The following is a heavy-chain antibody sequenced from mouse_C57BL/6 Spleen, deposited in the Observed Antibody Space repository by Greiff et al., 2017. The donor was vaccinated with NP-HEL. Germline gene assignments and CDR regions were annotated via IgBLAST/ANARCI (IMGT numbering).Heavy chain of an antibody. D-gene: IGHD2-12*01. CDR1: GYAFSSYW. Sequence: QVQLKESGAELVKPGASVKISCKASGYAFSSYWMNWVKQRPGKGLEWIGQIYPGDGDTNYNGKFKGKATLTADKSSSTAYMQLSSLTSEDSAVYFCAATIVSWFAYWGQGTLVTVSA. CDR2: IYPGDGDT. J-gene: IGHJ3*01. V-gene: IGHV1-80*01. CDR3: AATIVSWFAY.